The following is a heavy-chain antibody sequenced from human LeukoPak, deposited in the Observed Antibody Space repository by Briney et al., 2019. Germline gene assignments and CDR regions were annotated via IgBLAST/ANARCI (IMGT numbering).Heavy chain of an antibody. CDR1: GYTFTGYY. Sequence: ASVKVSCKASGYTFTGYYMHWVRQAPGQGLEWMGWINPNSGGTNYAQKFQGRVTMTRDTSISTAYMELSRLRSDDTAVYYCAREGEMATPGGVWFDPWGQGTLVTVSS. D-gene: IGHD5-24*01. V-gene: IGHV1-2*02. CDR2: INPNSGGT. CDR3: AREGEMATPGGVWFDP. J-gene: IGHJ5*02.